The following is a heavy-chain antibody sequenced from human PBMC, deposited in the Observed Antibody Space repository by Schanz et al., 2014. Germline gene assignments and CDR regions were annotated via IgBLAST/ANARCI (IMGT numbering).Heavy chain of an antibody. J-gene: IGHJ4*02. Sequence: VQLVESGGGVVQPGGSLRLSCAASGSTFSAYWMHWVRQVPGKGLVWIARINTDETTTKYADSVRGRFTISRDNSKNMVYLQMNSLRAEDTAVYYCARDYAGFDCWGQGTLVTVSS. CDR1: GSTFSAYW. V-gene: IGHV3-74*01. CDR2: INTDETTT. CDR3: ARDYAGFDC. D-gene: IGHD3-16*01.